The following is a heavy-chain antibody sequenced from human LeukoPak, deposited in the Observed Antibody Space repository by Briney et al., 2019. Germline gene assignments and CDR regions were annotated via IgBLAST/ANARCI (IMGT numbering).Heavy chain of an antibody. Sequence: SETLSLTCTVSGGSISSYYWSWIRQPPGKGLEWIGYIYYSGSTSYNPSLKSRVTISVDTSKNQFSLKLSSVTAADTAVYYCARISSGVPLDAFDIWGQGTMVTVSS. D-gene: IGHD6-19*01. CDR1: GGSISSYY. J-gene: IGHJ3*02. CDR2: IYYSGST. V-gene: IGHV4-59*08. CDR3: ARISSGVPLDAFDI.